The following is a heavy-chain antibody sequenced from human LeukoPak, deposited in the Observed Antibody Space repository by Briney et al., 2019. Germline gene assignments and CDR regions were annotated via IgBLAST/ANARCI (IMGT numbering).Heavy chain of an antibody. CDR2: ISGSGGTT. CDR1: GFTFSSYW. J-gene: IGHJ4*02. CDR3: AKEGRITMIVVIITYFDY. V-gene: IGHV3-23*01. D-gene: IGHD3-22*01. Sequence: TGGSLRLSCAASGFTFSSYWMSWVRQAPGKGLEWVSTISGSGGTTYYADSVKGRFTISRDNSKNTLYLQMNSLRAEDTAIYYCAKEGRITMIVVIITYFDYWGQGTLVTVSS.